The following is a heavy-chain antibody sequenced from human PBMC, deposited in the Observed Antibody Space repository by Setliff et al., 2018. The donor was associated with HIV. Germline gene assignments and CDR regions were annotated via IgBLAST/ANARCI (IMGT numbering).Heavy chain of an antibody. V-gene: IGHV4-34*01. D-gene: IGHD3-10*01. CDR3: ARRRGPMVRGVDPAPSFFFDY. CDR2: VNHSGTT. Sequence: SETLSLTCAVYGAPLNGFFWSWVRQRPKRGLEWIGEVNHSGTTNYNPSLKSRVTISVDTSKNQFSLRVKSVTAGDTSLYFCARRRGPMVRGVDPAPSFFFDYWGQGTPVSVSS. CDR1: GAPLNGFF. J-gene: IGHJ4*02.